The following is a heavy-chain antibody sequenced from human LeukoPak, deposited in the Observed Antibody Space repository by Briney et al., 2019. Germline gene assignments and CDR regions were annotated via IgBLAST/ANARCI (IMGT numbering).Heavy chain of an antibody. V-gene: IGHV1-8*01. CDR3: TRGGEILTHYEHIDY. CDR2: MNPNTGDT. J-gene: IGHJ4*02. Sequence: GASVKVSCKASGYSFTSYDINWVRQATGQGLEWMGYMNPNTGDTGVTQKFQGRVTMTRDPSINTAYMELTSLRSEDTAVYFCTRGGEILTHYEHIDYWGQGTLVTVSS. CDR1: GYSFTSYD. D-gene: IGHD3-9*01.